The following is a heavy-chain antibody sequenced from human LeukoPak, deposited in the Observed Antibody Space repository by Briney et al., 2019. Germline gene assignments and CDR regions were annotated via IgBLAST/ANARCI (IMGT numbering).Heavy chain of an antibody. CDR3: ARGRGAAAALDY. D-gene: IGHD6-13*01. CDR2: IYYSGST. J-gene: IGHJ4*02. V-gene: IGHV4-59*12. Sequence: SETLSLTCTVSGGSISSYYWSWIRQPPGKGLEWIGYIYYSGSTYYNPSLKSRVTISVDTSKNQFSLKLSSVTAADTAVYYCARGRGAAAALDYWGQGTLVTVSS. CDR1: GGSISSYY.